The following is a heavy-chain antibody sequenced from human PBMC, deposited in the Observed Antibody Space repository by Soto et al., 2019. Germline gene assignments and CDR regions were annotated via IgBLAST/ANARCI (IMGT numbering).Heavy chain of an antibody. Sequence: PGGSLRLSCAASGFTFDDYGMNWVRQAPGKGLEWVSGIDWNGGTTGYADSVKGRFTISRDNAKNSLYLQMNSLKTEDTAVYYCARLFGSGSYYLFDYWGQGTLVTVSS. CDR2: IDWNGGTT. CDR1: GFTFDDYG. CDR3: ARLFGSGSYYLFDY. J-gene: IGHJ4*02. D-gene: IGHD3-10*01. V-gene: IGHV3-20*04.